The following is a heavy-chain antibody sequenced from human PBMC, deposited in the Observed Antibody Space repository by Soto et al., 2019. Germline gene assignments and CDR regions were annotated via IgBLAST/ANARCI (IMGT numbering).Heavy chain of an antibody. V-gene: IGHV3-21*01. CDR1: GFTFSSYS. Sequence: LRLSCAASGFTFSSYSMHWVRQAPGKGLEWVSSITSGSYYIYYADSVKGRFTISRDNAKNSLYLQMNSLRAEDTALYYCTRGGFCSDGICDEAYDLDVRGQGTTVTVSS. CDR3: TRGGFCSDGICDEAYDLDV. CDR2: ITSGSYYI. D-gene: IGHD2-15*01. J-gene: IGHJ6*02.